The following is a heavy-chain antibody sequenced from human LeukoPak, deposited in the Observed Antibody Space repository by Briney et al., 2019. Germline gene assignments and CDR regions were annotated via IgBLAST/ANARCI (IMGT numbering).Heavy chain of an antibody. CDR2: IYTSGST. Sequence: SETLSLTCTVSGVSISNHYWDWIRQPAGKGLEWIGRIYTSGSTSYNPSLKSRVTMSLDTSKNQFSLKLRSVTAADRAVYYCARDDWSWDGFDYWGQGTLVTVSS. V-gene: IGHV4-4*07. CDR3: ARDDWSWDGFDY. D-gene: IGHD3-9*01. CDR1: GVSISNHY. J-gene: IGHJ4*02.